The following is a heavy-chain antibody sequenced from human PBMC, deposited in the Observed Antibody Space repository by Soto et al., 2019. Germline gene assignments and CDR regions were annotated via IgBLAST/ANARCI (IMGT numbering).Heavy chain of an antibody. D-gene: IGHD2-15*01. CDR3: ARGRYCLTGRCFPNWFDS. CDR2: IYKSTTT. CDR1: GDSISTVDYF. Sequence: PSETLSLTCSVSGDSISTVDYFWAWIRQPPGQALEYIGYIYKSTTTSYSPSFESRVAISLDTSKSQFSLNVTSVTAADTAVYFCARGRYCLTGRCFPNWFDSWGQGALVTVSS. J-gene: IGHJ5*01. V-gene: IGHV4-30-4*01.